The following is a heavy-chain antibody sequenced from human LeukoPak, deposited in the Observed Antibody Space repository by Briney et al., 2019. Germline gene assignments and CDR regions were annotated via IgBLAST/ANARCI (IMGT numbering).Heavy chain of an antibody. J-gene: IGHJ5*02. CDR2: IIPIFGTA. CDR3: ARDSNSGSYFGYNWFDP. V-gene: IGHV1-69*05. CDR1: GGTFSSYA. Sequence: AASVKVSCKASGGTFSSYAISWVRQAPGQGLEWMGRIIPIFGTANYAQKFQGRVTITTDESTSTAYMEPSSLRSEDTAVYYCARDSNSGSYFGYNWFDPWGQGTLVTVSS. D-gene: IGHD1-26*01.